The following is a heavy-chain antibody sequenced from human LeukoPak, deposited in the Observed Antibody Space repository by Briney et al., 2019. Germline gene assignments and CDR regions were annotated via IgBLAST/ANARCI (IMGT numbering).Heavy chain of an antibody. CDR3: ARVDRAVGATYLDY. CDR1: GYTFTSYA. D-gene: IGHD1-26*01. CDR2: INAGNGNT. J-gene: IGHJ4*02. Sequence: ASVKVSCKASGYTFTSYAMHWVRQAPGQRLEWMGWINAGNGNTKYSQEFQGRVTITRDTSASTAYMELSSLRPEDMAVYYCARVDRAVGATYLDYWGQGTLVTVSS. V-gene: IGHV1-3*03.